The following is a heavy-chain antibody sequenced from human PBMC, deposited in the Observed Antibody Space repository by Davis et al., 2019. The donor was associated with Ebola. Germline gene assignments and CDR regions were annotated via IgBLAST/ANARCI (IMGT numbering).Heavy chain of an antibody. V-gene: IGHV3-23*01. CDR1: GSPFTSYA. Sequence: GESLKIPCAAPGSPFTSYAMSWVRQAPGKGLEWVSVISGDGINTDYADSVKGRFTISRDNSRNTLYLQMNSLRAEDTAVYYCARGDDYGDYGAPAIDYWGQGTLVTVSS. CDR3: ARGDDYGDYGAPAIDY. J-gene: IGHJ4*02. CDR2: ISGDGINT. D-gene: IGHD4-17*01.